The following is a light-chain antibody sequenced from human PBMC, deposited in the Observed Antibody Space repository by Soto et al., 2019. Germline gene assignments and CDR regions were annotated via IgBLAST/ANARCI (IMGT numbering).Light chain of an antibody. CDR1: QSLSSC. CDR2: GAS. J-gene: IGKJ1*01. Sequence: DIQMTQSPSTLSAPVGDRVTLSCRASQSLSSCLAWYQHKPGKSPKLLIYGASARPSGVPARFSGGGSGTDYTLTISSLQPEDFAAYYCQQYDEWPWTFGEGTKVDIK. CDR3: QQYDEWPWT. V-gene: IGKV3-15*01.